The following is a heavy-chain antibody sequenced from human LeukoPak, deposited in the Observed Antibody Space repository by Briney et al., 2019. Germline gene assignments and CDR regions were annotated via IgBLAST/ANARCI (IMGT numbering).Heavy chain of an antibody. CDR2: INPNDGDT. D-gene: IGHD2-2*01. Sequence: ASVKVSCQASGSTFTNYYMHWVRQAPGQGFEWMGWINPNDGDTNYAQKFQGRVTMTRDTSISTAHMEVSRLRSDDTAVYYCARANFLYCSSSTCLFDYWDQGTLVTVSS. J-gene: IGHJ4*02. V-gene: IGHV1-2*02. CDR1: GSTFTNYY. CDR3: ARANFLYCSSSTCLFDY.